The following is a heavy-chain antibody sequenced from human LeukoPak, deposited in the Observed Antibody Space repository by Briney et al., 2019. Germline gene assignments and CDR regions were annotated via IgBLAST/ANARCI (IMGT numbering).Heavy chain of an antibody. V-gene: IGHV3-43*02. D-gene: IGHD5-18*01. J-gene: IGHJ6*02. CDR1: GFTFDDYA. Sequence: PGGSLRLSCTASGFTFDDYAMHWVHQAPGKGPEWVSLISVAGESTFYADSVKGRFTISRANSINSLYLQMNSLTTEDTAFYYCAKDLKRRHSYGPNNNYYYGLDVWGQGTTVTVSS. CDR3: AKDLKRRHSYGPNNNYYYGLDV. CDR2: ISVAGEST.